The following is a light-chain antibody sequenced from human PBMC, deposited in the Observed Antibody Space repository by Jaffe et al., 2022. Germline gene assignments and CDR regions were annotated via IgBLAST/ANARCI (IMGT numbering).Light chain of an antibody. CDR3: QQTYSTPYT. CDR2: AAS. Sequence: DIQMTQSPSSLSASVGDRVTITCRASQSISGYLNWYQHKPGKAPKVLIHAASSLQGGVPSRFSGSGSGTDFTLTISSLQPEDFATYYCQQTYSTPYTFGQGTKLEIK. V-gene: IGKV1-39*01. J-gene: IGKJ2*01. CDR1: QSISGY.